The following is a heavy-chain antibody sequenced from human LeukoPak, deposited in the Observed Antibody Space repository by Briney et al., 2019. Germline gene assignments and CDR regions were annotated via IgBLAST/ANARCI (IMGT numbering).Heavy chain of an antibody. CDR3: ARSTGYGDYELNAFDI. CDR2: IGTAGDT. D-gene: IGHD4-17*01. Sequence: PGWSLRLSCAASGFTFSSYDMHWVRQATGKGLEWVSAIGTAGDTYYPGSVKGRFTISRENAKNSLYLQMNSLRAGDTAVYYCARSTGYGDYELNAFDIWGQGTMVTASS. CDR1: GFTFSSYD. J-gene: IGHJ3*02. V-gene: IGHV3-13*04.